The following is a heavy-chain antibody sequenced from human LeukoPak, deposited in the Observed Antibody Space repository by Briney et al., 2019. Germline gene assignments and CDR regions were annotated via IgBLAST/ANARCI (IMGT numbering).Heavy chain of an antibody. D-gene: IGHD3-3*01. V-gene: IGHV3-30*04. CDR2: IPYDGRNK. CDR1: GFTFSSYA. J-gene: IGHJ4*02. Sequence: GGSLRLSCVASGFTFSSYAMHWVRQAPGKGLEWVAVIPYDGRNKYYADSVKGRFTISRDNTRNTLYLQMNSLRAEDTAVYSCAKGRTNYDFWSAYNWGQGTLVTVSS. CDR3: AKGRTNYDFWSAYN.